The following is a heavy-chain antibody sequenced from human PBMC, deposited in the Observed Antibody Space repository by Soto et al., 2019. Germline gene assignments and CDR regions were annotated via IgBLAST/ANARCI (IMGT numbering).Heavy chain of an antibody. D-gene: IGHD4-17*01. Sequence: EVQLVESGGGSVQTGGSLRLSCAASGFTFSSYWMSWVRQAPGKGLEWVANINQDESNKYSVDAVRGRFTISRDNAKNSLYLQMNGLRAEDRAVYYCARDPDFGAIDYWGQGTLVTVSS. CDR2: INQDESNK. J-gene: IGHJ4*02. V-gene: IGHV3-7*01. CDR1: GFTFSSYW. CDR3: ARDPDFGAIDY.